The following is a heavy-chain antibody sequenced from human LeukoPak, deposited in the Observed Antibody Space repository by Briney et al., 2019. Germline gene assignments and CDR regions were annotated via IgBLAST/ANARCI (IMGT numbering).Heavy chain of an antibody. CDR2: IIPIFGTA. CDR3: ARDGVPSTDIVATIPGYYYYMDV. Sequence: SVKVSCKASGNTFTSYYMHWVRQAPGQGLEWMGGIIPIFGTANYAQKFQGRVTITADESTSTAYMELSSLRSEDTAVYYCARDGVPSTDIVATIPGYYYYMDVWGKGTTVTVSS. D-gene: IGHD5-12*01. CDR1: GNTFTSYY. J-gene: IGHJ6*03. V-gene: IGHV1-69*13.